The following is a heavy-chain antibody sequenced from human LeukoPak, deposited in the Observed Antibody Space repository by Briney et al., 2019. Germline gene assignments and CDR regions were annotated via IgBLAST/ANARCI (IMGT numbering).Heavy chain of an antibody. CDR2: IIPIFGTA. CDR1: GDTFSSYA. CDR3: ARQAEYSTSSLLGY. J-gene: IGHJ4*02. V-gene: IGHV1-69*05. Sequence: SVKVSCKASGDTFSSYAISWVRQAPGQGLGWMGRIIPIFGTANYAQKFQGRVTITTDESTSTAYMELSSLRSEDTAVYYCARQAEYSTSSLLGYWGQGTLVTVPS. D-gene: IGHD6-6*01.